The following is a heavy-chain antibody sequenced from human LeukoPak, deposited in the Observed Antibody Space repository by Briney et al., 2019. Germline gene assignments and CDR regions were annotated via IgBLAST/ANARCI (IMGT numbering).Heavy chain of an antibody. CDR3: ARASMATINYYYFYMDA. Sequence: RAGGSLRLSCAASGFTFSSYWMSWVRQAPGKGLEWVAVISFDGKKEFYADSVKGRFTISRDNSKNALFLQMNSLQTDDTAIYYCARASMATINYYYFYMDAWGKGTTVTVSS. D-gene: IGHD5-24*01. V-gene: IGHV3-30*03. J-gene: IGHJ6*03. CDR2: ISFDGKKE. CDR1: GFTFSSYW.